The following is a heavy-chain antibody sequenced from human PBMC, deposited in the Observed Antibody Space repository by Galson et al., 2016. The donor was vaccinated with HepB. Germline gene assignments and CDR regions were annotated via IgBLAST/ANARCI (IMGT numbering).Heavy chain of an antibody. CDR3: ARGDIVVAIFDY. J-gene: IGHJ4*02. CDR1: GFTFSSYS. CDR2: ISSSSSYI. D-gene: IGHD1-26*01. Sequence: SLRLSCAASGFTFSSYSMNWVRQAPGKGLEWVSSISSSSSYIYYADSVKGRFTISRDNAKNSLYLQMNRLRAEDTAVYFCARGDIVVAIFDYWGQGTLVTVSS. V-gene: IGHV3-21*01.